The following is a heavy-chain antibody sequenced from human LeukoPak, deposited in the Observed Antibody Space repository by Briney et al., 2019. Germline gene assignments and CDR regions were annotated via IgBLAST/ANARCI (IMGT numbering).Heavy chain of an antibody. CDR3: ARVDYSSGCLDC. Sequence: SETLSLTCAVYGGSFSGYYWSWIRQPPGKGLEWIGEINHSGSTNYNPSLKSRVTISVVTSQKQFSLRLSSVTAADTAVYYCARVDYSSGCLDCWGQGTLVTVSS. CDR2: INHSGST. J-gene: IGHJ4*02. V-gene: IGHV4-34*01. CDR1: GGSFSGYY. D-gene: IGHD6-19*01.